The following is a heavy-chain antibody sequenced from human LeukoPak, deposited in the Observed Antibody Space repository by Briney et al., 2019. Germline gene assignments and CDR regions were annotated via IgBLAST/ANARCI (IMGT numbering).Heavy chain of an antibody. CDR2: IWYDGSNK. D-gene: IGHD4/OR15-4a*01. Sequence: GRSLRLSCAASGFTFSSYGMHWVRQAPGKGLEWVAVIWYDGSNKYYADSVKGRFAISRDNSKNTLYLQMNSLRAEDTAVYYCARYSGLWCYYFDYWGQGTLVTVSS. J-gene: IGHJ4*02. V-gene: IGHV3-33*01. CDR1: GFTFSSYG. CDR3: ARYSGLWCYYFDY.